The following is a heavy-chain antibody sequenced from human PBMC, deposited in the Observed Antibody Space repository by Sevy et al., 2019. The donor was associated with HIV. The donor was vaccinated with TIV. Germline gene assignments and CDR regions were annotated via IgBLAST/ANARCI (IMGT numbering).Heavy chain of an antibody. CDR3: AKDLLQAGVGGSYRPTVGDY. CDR2: IWYDGSNK. Sequence: GGSLRLSCAASGFTFSSYGMHWVRQAPGKGLEWVAVIWYDGSNKYYADSVKGRFTVSRDNSKNTLYLQMNSLRAEDTAVYYCAKDLLQAGVGGSYRPTVGDYWGQGTLVTVSS. J-gene: IGHJ4*02. D-gene: IGHD3-16*02. CDR1: GFTFSSYG. V-gene: IGHV3-33*06.